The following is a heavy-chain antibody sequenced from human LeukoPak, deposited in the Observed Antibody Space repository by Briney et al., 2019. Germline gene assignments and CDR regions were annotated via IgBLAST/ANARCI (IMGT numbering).Heavy chain of an antibody. CDR1: GFTFISYA. CDR3: RTGYSSSWYQSGYYYYMDV. V-gene: IGHV3-30*04. J-gene: IGHJ6*03. CDR2: ISYDGSNK. Sequence: GGSLRLSCAASGFTFISYAMHWVRQAPGKGLEWVAVISYDGSNKYYADSVKGRFTISRDNSKNTLYLQMNRLRAEDTAVYYCRTGYSSSWYQSGYYYYMDVWGKGTTVTVSS. D-gene: IGHD6-13*01.